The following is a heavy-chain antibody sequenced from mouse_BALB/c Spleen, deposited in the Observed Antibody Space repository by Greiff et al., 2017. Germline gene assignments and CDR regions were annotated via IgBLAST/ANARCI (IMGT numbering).Heavy chain of an antibody. D-gene: IGHD1-1*01. CDR2: IDPSDSET. Sequence: VQLQQSGPQLVRPGASVKISCKASGYSFTSYWMHWVKQRPGQGLEWIGMIDPSDSETRLNQKFKDKATLTVDKSSSTAYMQLSSPTSEDSAVYYCARELRSYYFDYWGQGTTLTVSS. J-gene: IGHJ2*01. V-gene: IGHV1S126*01. CDR3: ARELRSYYFDY. CDR1: GYSFTSYW.